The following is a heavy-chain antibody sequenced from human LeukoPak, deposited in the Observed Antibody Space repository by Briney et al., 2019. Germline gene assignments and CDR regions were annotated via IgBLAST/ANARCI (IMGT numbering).Heavy chain of an antibody. D-gene: IGHD3-10*01. CDR2: IYTSGST. Sequence: PSETLSLTCAVYGGSFSGYYWSWIRQPAGKGLEWIGRIYTSGSTNYNPSLKSRVTMSVDTSKNQFSLKLSSVTAADTAVYYCAREGDFYGSGSYVAYWGQGTLVTVSS. V-gene: IGHV4-4*07. J-gene: IGHJ4*02. CDR1: GGSFSGYY. CDR3: AREGDFYGSGSYVAY.